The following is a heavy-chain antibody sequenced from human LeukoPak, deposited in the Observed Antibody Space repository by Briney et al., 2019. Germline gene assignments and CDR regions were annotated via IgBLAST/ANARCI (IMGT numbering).Heavy chain of an antibody. CDR2: ISSSSSYI. CDR3: ARVSSYSSSTSSTGHY. D-gene: IGHD2-2*01. Sequence: VGSLRLSCAASEFTFSSYSLNWVRQAPGKGLEWVSSISSSSSYIYYADSVKGRFTISRDNAKNSLYLQMNSLRAEDTAVYYCARVSSYSSSTSSTGHYWDQGTLVTVSS. CDR1: EFTFSSYS. V-gene: IGHV3-21*01. J-gene: IGHJ4*02.